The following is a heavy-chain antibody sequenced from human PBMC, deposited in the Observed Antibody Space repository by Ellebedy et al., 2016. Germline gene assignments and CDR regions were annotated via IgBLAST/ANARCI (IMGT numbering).Heavy chain of an antibody. Sequence: GGSLRLSXAASGFAFSSYWMSWVRQAPGKGLEWVANIRHDGSEEPYVDSVKGRFTISRDNTKNSLFLQMNSLGAEDTAMYYCARIRHYHDNSGRRALDAFDIWGQGTMVTISS. CDR3: ARIRHYHDNSGRRALDAFDI. D-gene: IGHD3-22*01. V-gene: IGHV3-7*04. CDR2: IRHDGSEE. CDR1: GFAFSSYW. J-gene: IGHJ3*02.